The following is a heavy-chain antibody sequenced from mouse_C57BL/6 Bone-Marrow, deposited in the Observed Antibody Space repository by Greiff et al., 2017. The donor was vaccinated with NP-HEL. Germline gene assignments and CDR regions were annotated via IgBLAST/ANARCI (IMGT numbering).Heavy chain of an antibody. D-gene: IGHD1-1*02. CDR2: IDPSDSYP. V-gene: IGHV1-69*01. CDR3: ARWYDY. CDR1: GYTFTSYW. Sequence: VQLQQPGAELVMPGASVKLSCKASGYTFTSYWMHWVQPRPGPGLEWIGEIDPSDSYPKYNQKFKGKSTLTLTKSYSTAYRQLSSLTSEDSAVYYCARWYDYWGQGTTLTVSS. J-gene: IGHJ2*01.